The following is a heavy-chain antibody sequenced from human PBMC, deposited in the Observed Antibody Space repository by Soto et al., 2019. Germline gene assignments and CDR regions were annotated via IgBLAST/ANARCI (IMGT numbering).Heavy chain of an antibody. CDR2: LSGGDDST. V-gene: IGHV3-23*01. CDR3: VKKYHYGSGTYLYYFDY. CDR1: GFTFSHFA. Sequence: EVQLLESGGGLVQPGGSLRLSCAASGFTFSHFAMSWVRQAPGKGLEWVSTLSGGDDSTYYADSVKDRFTISRDNSKNTLYLQLNSLRAEDTAVYYCVKKYHYGSGTYLYYFDYWGQGTLVTVSS. D-gene: IGHD3-10*01. J-gene: IGHJ4*02.